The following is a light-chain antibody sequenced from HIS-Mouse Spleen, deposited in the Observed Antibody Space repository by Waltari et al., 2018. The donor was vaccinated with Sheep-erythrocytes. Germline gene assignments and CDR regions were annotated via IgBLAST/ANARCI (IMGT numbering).Light chain of an antibody. Sequence: QSALTQPRSVSGSPGQSVTISCTGTSSSLGGSNYVSWYQQHPGKAPKLMIYDVSKRPSGVPDRFSGSKSGNTASLTISGLQAEDEADYYCCSYAGSYNYVFGTGTKVTVL. CDR3: CSYAGSYNYV. CDR2: DVS. V-gene: IGLV2-11*01. CDR1: SSSLGGSNY. J-gene: IGLJ1*01.